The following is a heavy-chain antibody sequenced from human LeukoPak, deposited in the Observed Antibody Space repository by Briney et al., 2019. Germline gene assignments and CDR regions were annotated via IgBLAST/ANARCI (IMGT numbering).Heavy chain of an antibody. J-gene: IGHJ4*02. CDR1: GFTFSDYY. D-gene: IGHD6-19*01. CDR3: ARDPEGIAVADEGGY. CDR2: ISSSGSTI. V-gene: IGHV3-11*01. Sequence: GGSLRLSCAASGFTFSDYYMSWIRQAPGKGLEWDSYISSSGSTIYYADSVKGRFTISRDNAKNSLYLQMNSLRAEDTAVYYCARDPEGIAVADEGGYWGQGTLVTVSS.